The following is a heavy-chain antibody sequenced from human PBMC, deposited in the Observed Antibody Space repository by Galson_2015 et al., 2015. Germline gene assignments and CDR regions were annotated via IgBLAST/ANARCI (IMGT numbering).Heavy chain of an antibody. CDR1: GFTFSDYA. Sequence: SLRLSCAASGFTFSDYAMRWVRQAPGKGLEWVAVISYDGNNKYLADSVKGRFTISRDNSENRVHLQMNSLRLEDTAVYYCARVFVVVVFDSGLDVWGQGTTVTVSS. CDR3: ARVFVVVVFDSGLDV. D-gene: IGHD2-2*01. CDR2: ISYDGNNK. V-gene: IGHV3-30-3*01. J-gene: IGHJ6*02.